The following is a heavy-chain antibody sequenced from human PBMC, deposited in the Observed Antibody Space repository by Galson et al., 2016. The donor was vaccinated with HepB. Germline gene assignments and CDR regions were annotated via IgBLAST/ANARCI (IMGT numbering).Heavy chain of an antibody. CDR3: AREGSFMLTFFDY. J-gene: IGHJ4*02. V-gene: IGHV3-30*04. D-gene: IGHD4/OR15-4a*01. CDR2: ISFDGSNI. Sequence: SLRLSCAASGFGFSSYAMHWVRQAPGKGLEWLSVISFDGSNIYQADSVKGRFTISRDNFENTLYLQMNRLTAEDTAVYYCAREGSFMLTFFDYWGQGTLVTVSS. CDR1: GFGFSSYA.